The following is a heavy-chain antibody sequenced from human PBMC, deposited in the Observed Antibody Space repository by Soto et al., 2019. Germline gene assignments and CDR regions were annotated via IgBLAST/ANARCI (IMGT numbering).Heavy chain of an antibody. V-gene: IGHV4-38-2*01. J-gene: IGHJ4*02. CDR2: IYHSGSS. CDR1: GYSISSGYY. Sequence: PSETLSLPCAVSGYSISSGYYWGWIRQPPGKGLEWIGSIYHSGSSYYNPSLKSRVTISVDTSKNQFSLKLSSVTAADTAVYYCARALRAGDFDYWGQGTLVTSP. D-gene: IGHD4-17*01. CDR3: ARALRAGDFDY.